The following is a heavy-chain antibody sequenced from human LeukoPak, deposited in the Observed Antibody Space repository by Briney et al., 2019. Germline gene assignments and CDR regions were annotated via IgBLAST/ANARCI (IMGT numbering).Heavy chain of an antibody. V-gene: IGHV3-23*01. CDR3: AKEFLAGNGHVDSDS. CDR1: GFTISTYA. Sequence: GGSLRLSCAASGFTISTYAMTWVRQAPGKGLEWVSSITSSGATTYYADSVKGRFTISRDNSKNTLYLQMNSLTAEDTAVYYCAKEFLAGNGHVDSDSWPQGPLHPVSS. J-gene: IGHJ4*02. CDR2: ITSSGATT. D-gene: IGHD1-1*01.